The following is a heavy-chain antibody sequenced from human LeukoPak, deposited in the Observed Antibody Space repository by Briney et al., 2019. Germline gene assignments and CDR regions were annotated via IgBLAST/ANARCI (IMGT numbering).Heavy chain of an antibody. D-gene: IGHD3-22*01. Sequence: GASVKVSCKASGGTFSSYAISWVRQAPGQGLEWMGGIIPIFGTANYAQKFQGRVTITTDESTSTAYMELSSLRSEDTAVYYCARGSNYYDSSGYYHLAEYFQYWGQGTLVTVSS. CDR3: ARGSNYYDSSGYYHLAEYFQY. CDR2: IIPIFGTA. V-gene: IGHV1-69*05. J-gene: IGHJ1*01. CDR1: GGTFSSYA.